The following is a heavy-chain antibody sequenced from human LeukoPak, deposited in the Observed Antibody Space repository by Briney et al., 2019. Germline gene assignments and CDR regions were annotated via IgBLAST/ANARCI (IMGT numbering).Heavy chain of an antibody. CDR1: GFTFSNYG. D-gene: IGHD3-3*01. V-gene: IGHV3-33*01. CDR3: ARDFKSGYVDS. CDR2: IYDDGSKE. J-gene: IGHJ4*02. Sequence: GGSLRLSCAASGFTFSNYGMHWVRQAPGKGLEWVAVIYDDGSKEYFADSVKGRFTISRDNSKNTVVLQMSSLRGEDTAVYYCARDFKSGYVDSWGQGTLVTVSS.